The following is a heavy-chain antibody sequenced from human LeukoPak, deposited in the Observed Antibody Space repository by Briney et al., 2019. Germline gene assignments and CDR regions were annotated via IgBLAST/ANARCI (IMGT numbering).Heavy chain of an antibody. J-gene: IGHJ4*02. CDR3: ARVSHYSSPDY. Sequence: SETLSLTCTVSGGSFSGYYCTWIRQPPGKGLEWIGHIYYSGSTNYNPSLRSRVTMSVDTSKNQFSLKLSSVTAADTAMYYCARVSHYSSPDYWGQGTLVTISS. CDR2: IYYSGST. D-gene: IGHD6-13*01. CDR1: GGSFSGYY. V-gene: IGHV4-59*01.